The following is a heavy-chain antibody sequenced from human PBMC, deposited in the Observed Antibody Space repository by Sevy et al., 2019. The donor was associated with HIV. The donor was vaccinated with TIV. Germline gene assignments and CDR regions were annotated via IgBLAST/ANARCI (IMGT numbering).Heavy chain of an antibody. J-gene: IGHJ4*02. CDR1: GFTFSTYS. D-gene: IGHD6-13*01. CDR3: AKDRDSSSWYGGDYFDC. Sequence: GGSLRLSCAASGFTFSTYSMNWVRQAPGKGLEWVSYISSSSSTIYYADSVKGRFTISRDNAKNTLYLQMNSLRAEDTAIYYCAKDRDSSSWYGGDYFDCWGQGSLVTVSS. CDR2: ISSSSSTI. V-gene: IGHV3-48*01.